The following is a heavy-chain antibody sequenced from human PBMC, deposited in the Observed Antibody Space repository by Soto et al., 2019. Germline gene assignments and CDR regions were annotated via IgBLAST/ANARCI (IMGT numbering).Heavy chain of an antibody. Sequence: GGSLRLSCAASGFTFSSYAMSWVRQAPGKGLEWVSAISGSGGSTYYADSVKGRFTISRDNSKNTLYLQMNSLRAEDTAVYYCAKDCSSTSCYGGYYYYYMDVWGKGTTVTVSS. V-gene: IGHV3-23*01. CDR2: ISGSGGST. D-gene: IGHD2-2*01. CDR3: AKDCSSTSCYGGYYYYYMDV. CDR1: GFTFSSYA. J-gene: IGHJ6*03.